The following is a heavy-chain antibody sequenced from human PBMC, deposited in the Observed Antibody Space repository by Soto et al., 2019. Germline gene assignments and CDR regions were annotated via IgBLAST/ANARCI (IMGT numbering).Heavy chain of an antibody. V-gene: IGHV3-11*06. CDR3: VRSGDNYNLLDY. CDR2: SSNSGSFT. J-gene: IGHJ4*02. CDR1: GFTFSDHY. D-gene: IGHD1-1*01. Sequence: PGGSLRLSCAASGFTFSDHYMSWIRQAPGKGLEWIGYSSNSGSFTRYADSVKGRFSISRDNAKNSLYLQINSLRGDDTAIYYCVRSGDNYNLLDYWGQGTPVTVPS.